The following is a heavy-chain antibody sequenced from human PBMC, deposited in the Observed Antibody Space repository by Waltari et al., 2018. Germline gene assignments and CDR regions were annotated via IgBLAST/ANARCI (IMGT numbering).Heavy chain of an antibody. CDR3: ARAKLGMGSLDY. CDR2: INPNSGGT. J-gene: IGHJ4*02. D-gene: IGHD7-27*01. V-gene: IGHV1-2*02. CDR1: GYTFTGYY. Sequence: QVQLVQSGAEVKKPGASVKVSCKASGYTFTGYYMHWVRQAPGQGLEWMGWINPNSGGTNDAQKFQGRVTMTRDTSISTAYMELSRLRSDDTAVYYCARAKLGMGSLDYWGQGTLVTVSS.